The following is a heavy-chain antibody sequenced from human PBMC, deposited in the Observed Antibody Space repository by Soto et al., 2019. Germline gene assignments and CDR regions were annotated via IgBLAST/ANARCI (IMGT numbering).Heavy chain of an antibody. CDR2: ISTSSRTI. CDR1: GFSFSSYS. CDR3: ARKSIAIFTYGMDV. J-gene: IGHJ6*02. V-gene: IGHV3-48*02. D-gene: IGHD3-3*01. Sequence: GGVLRLSCAGSGFSFSSYSMNWVRQAPGKGLEWVSYISTSSRTIYYADSVKGRFTISRDNAGNSLYLQMNSLRDEDTAVYYCARKSIAIFTYGMDVWGQGTTVTVSS.